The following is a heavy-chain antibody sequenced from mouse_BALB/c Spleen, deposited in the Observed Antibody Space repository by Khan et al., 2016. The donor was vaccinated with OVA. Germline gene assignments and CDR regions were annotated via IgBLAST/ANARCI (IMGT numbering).Heavy chain of an antibody. J-gene: IGHJ1*01. D-gene: IGHD1-1*01. V-gene: IGHV1-85*01. CDR2: IFPGDDST. CDR1: GYTFTSYD. CDR3: ERHYYGGILYWYVDV. Sequence: QVQLQQSGAELVKPGASVKLSCKASGYTFTSYDINWVRQRPEQGLEWIGWIFPGDDSTNYNEKFKGKATLTSAKSSRTASMQLRRLTSGVSAVYFCERHYYGGILYWYVDVWGAGTTVTVSS.